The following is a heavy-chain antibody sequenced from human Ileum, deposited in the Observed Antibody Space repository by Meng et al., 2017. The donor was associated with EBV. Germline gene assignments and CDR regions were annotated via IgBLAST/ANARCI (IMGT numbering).Heavy chain of an antibody. CDR3: ARASYGSGSPLGESWFDP. CDR1: GGSISSGGYY. J-gene: IGHJ5*02. CDR2: IHSSGST. D-gene: IGHD3-10*01. Sequence: VQRVESGPGLVKPSPTLSLTCTVSGGSISSGGYYWSWIRQHPGKGLEWIGYIHSSGSTYYNPSLRSRLTISVDTSKNQFSLKLSSVTAADTAVYYCARASYGSGSPLGESWFDPWGQGTLVTVSS. V-gene: IGHV4-31*03.